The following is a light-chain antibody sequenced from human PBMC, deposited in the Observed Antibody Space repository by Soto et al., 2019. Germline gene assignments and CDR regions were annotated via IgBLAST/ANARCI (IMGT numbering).Light chain of an antibody. CDR1: SSNIGSNY. Sequence: QSVLTQPPSASGTPGQRVTISFAGSSSNIGSNYVYWYQQLPGTAPKLLIYRNNQRPSGVPDRFSGSKSGTSASLAISGLRSEDEADYYCAAWDDSLSGGVFGTGTKLTVL. CDR3: AAWDDSLSGGV. V-gene: IGLV1-47*01. CDR2: RNN. J-gene: IGLJ1*01.